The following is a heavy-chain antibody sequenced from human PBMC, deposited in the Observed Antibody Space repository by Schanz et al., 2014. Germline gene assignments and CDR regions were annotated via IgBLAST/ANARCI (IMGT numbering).Heavy chain of an antibody. J-gene: IGHJ3*02. CDR3: ARKMKLGVYGGKGHDSLDI. CDR1: GFTFSDYW. V-gene: IGHV3-74*02. Sequence: EVQLAESGGGLVQPGGSLRLSCTASGFTFSDYWMSWVRQAPGKGLVWVARINSVGSNTDYADSVTGRFTISRDNAKNTLYLQMNTLRAEDTAVYYCARKMKLGVYGGKGHDSLDIWGQGTMVTVSS. CDR2: INSVGSNT. D-gene: IGHD4-17*01.